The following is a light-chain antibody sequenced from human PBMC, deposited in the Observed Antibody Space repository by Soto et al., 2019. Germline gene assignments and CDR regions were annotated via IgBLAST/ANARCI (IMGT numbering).Light chain of an antibody. J-gene: IGLJ1*01. CDR3: SSYTSSSTLFYV. CDR2: AVS. V-gene: IGLV2-14*01. Sequence: QSALTQPASVSGSPGQSITISCTGTSSDVGGYNYVSWYQQHPGKAPKLMTYAVSNRPSGVSNRFSGSKSGNTASLTISGLQAEDEADYYCSSYTSSSTLFYVFGTGTKLTVL. CDR1: SSDVGGYNY.